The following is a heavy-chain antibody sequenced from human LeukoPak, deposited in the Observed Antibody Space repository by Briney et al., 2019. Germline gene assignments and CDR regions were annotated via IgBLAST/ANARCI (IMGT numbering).Heavy chain of an antibody. Sequence: GESLKISCKGSGYSFTYYWIGWVRQMPGKGLEWMGIIYPGDSDTRYRPSFQGQVTISVDKSISTAYLQWSSLKASDSAMYYCARQDGNSKYYFDYWGQGTLVTVSS. D-gene: IGHD1-1*01. CDR3: ARQDGNSKYYFDY. CDR2: IYPGDSDT. J-gene: IGHJ4*02. V-gene: IGHV5-51*01. CDR1: GYSFTYYW.